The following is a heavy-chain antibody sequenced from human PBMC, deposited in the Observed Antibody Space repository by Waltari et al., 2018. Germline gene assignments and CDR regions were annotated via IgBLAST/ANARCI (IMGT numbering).Heavy chain of an antibody. D-gene: IGHD2-21*01. CDR1: GFTFSSSW. J-gene: IGHJ6*02. CDR3: ARGPY. V-gene: IGHV3-7*04. CDR2: IKEDGSER. Sequence: EVRLVESGGGLVQPGGSLRLSCAASGFTFSSSWMSWVRQAPGKGWEWVVSIKEDGSERYYVDSAKGRSTISRDNAKTSLFLQMNSLRVEDTAVYYCARGPYWGQGTTVTVSS.